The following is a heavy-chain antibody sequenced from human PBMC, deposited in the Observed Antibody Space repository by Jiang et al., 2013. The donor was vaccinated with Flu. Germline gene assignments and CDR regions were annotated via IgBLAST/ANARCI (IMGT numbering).Heavy chain of an antibody. Sequence: LLKPSETLSLTCAVYGGSFSGYYWSWIRQPPGKGLEWIGEINHSGSTNYNPSLKSRVTISVDTSKNQFSLKLSSVTAADTAVYYCASSPEAAGSVFDYWGQGTLVTVSS. V-gene: IGHV4-34*01. CDR3: ASSPEAAGSVFDY. CDR2: INHSGST. J-gene: IGHJ4*02. CDR1: GGSFSGYY. D-gene: IGHD6-13*01.